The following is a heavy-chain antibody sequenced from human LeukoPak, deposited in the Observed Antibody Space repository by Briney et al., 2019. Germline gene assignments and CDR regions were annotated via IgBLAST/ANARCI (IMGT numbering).Heavy chain of an antibody. CDR2: INPSGGST. CDR1: GYTFTSYY. V-gene: IGHV1-46*01. CDR3: AKAEPYSSSWYGSGADY. J-gene: IGHJ4*02. D-gene: IGHD6-13*01. Sequence: GASVKVSCKASGYTFTSYYMHWVRQAPGQGLEWMGIINPSGGSTSYAQKFQGRVTMTRDMSTSTVYMELSSLRAEDTAVYYCAKAEPYSSSWYGSGADYWGQGTLVTVSS.